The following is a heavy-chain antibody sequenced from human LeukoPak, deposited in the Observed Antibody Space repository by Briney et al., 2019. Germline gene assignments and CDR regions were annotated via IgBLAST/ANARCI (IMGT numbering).Heavy chain of an antibody. CDR1: GNTFTDNW. J-gene: IGHJ4*02. D-gene: IGHD6-13*01. CDR3: ARGDGTSWHGY. Sequence: ASVKVSCKASGNTFTDNWMHWVRQAPGQGLEWIGLINTNSGATSNAQSFQGRVTMTRGTSISTAYMELGRLRLDDTAVYYCARGDGTSWHGYWGQGTLVIVSS. CDR2: INTNSGAT. V-gene: IGHV1-2*02.